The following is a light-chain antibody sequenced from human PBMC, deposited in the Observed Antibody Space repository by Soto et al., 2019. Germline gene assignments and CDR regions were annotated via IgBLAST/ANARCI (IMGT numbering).Light chain of an antibody. Sequence: QSALTRPASVSGSPGQSITISCTGTSSDVGGYNYVSWYQQYPGKAPKLMIYDVSGRPSGVSNRFSGSKSGNTASLTISGLQAEDEADYYCSSYTSSSLGVVFGGGTKLTVL. CDR3: SSYTSSSLGVV. J-gene: IGLJ2*01. V-gene: IGLV2-14*03. CDR2: DVS. CDR1: SSDVGGYNY.